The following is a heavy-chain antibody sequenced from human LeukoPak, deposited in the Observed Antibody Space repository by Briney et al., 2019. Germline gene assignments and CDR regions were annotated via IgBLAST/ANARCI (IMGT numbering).Heavy chain of an antibody. Sequence: ASVKVSCKASGYTFTGYYMHWVRQAPGQGLEWMGWINPNSGGTNYAQKFQGRVTMTRDTSISTAYMELSRLRSDDTAVYYRAVGPMTTVTTGFDYWGQGTLVTVSS. CDR1: GYTFTGYY. V-gene: IGHV1-2*02. J-gene: IGHJ4*02. CDR3: AVGPMTTVTTGFDY. D-gene: IGHD4-17*01. CDR2: INPNSGGT.